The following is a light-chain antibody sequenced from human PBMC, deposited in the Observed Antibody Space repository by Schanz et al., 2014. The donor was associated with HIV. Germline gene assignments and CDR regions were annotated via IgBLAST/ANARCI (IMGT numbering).Light chain of an antibody. V-gene: IGKV1-5*03. Sequence: DIQMTQSPSTLSASVGDIVTITFRACQSMGDWLAWYQHKPGKAPKVLIRKASRLESGVPSRFSGSGSGTEFTLTISGLQPDDFATYYCLQYYTYPFTFGQGTKLEIK. CDR1: QSMGDW. J-gene: IGKJ2*01. CDR3: LQYYTYPFT. CDR2: KAS.